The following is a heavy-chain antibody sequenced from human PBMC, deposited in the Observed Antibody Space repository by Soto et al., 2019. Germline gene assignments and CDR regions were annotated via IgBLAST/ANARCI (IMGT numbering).Heavy chain of an antibody. CDR2: IYYDGST. D-gene: IGHD5-18*01. Sequence: QLQLQESGPGLVKPSETLSLTCNVSGGSITSSSHYWGWIRQPPGKGLEWIGSIYYDGSTYYNPSLKSRVNISVDTSKNQFSLKLSSVTAADTTVYYCARHTWWIRGSSAHFECWGRGTLVTVSS. V-gene: IGHV4-39*01. J-gene: IGHJ4*02. CDR1: GGSITSSSHY. CDR3: ARHTWWIRGSSAHFEC.